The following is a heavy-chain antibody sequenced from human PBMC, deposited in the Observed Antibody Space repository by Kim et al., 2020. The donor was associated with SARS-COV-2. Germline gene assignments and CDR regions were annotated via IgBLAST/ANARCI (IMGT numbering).Heavy chain of an antibody. Sequence: GGSLRLSCAASGPSFDNSAMNWVRQAPGKGLEWVAVISYDGRNNEFADSVKGRFTSSRDNSKSTLYLQMNSLSVEDTAVYYCARGYYYESVRLSGYYTGMDVWGQGTRVTVSS. D-gene: IGHD3-10*01. CDR3: ARGYYYESVRLSGYYTGMDV. V-gene: IGHV3-30-3*01. CDR2: ISYDGRNN. CDR1: GPSFDNSA. J-gene: IGHJ6*02.